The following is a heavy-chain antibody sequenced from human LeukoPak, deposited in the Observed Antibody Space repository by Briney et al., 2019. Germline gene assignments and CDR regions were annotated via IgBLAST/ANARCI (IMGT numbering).Heavy chain of an antibody. CDR1: GFTFSGYW. CDR3: ARVPYTTTWSKDEGSYFDQ. V-gene: IGHV3-7*01. CDR2: IKQAGIKK. D-gene: IGHD6-13*01. Sequence: GGSLRLSCATSGFTFSGYWMSWVRQAPGKGLEWVANIKQAGIKKDYVNSVKGRFTISRDNVKESLYLQMDSLKVEDTAVYYCARVPYTTTWSKDEGSYFDQWGRGILVTVSS. J-gene: IGHJ4*02.